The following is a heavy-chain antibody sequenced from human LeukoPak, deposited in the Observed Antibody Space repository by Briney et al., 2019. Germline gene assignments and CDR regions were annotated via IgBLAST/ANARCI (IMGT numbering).Heavy chain of an antibody. J-gene: IGHJ4*02. CDR2: MSTSGSS. CDR1: GGSISNYY. V-gene: IGHV4-4*07. CDR3: ARVNSSGSFHDF. Sequence: SETLSLTCTISGGSISNYYWSWIRQPAGKGLEWIGRMSTSGSSNYNPSLTSRVTMSVDKSKSQFSLNLNSVTAADTAVYFCARVNSSGSFHDFWGQGARVTVSS. D-gene: IGHD3-22*01.